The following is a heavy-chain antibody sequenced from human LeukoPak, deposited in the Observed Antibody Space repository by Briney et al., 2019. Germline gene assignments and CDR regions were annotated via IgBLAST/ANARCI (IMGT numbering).Heavy chain of an antibody. D-gene: IGHD3-3*01. J-gene: IGHJ4*02. Sequence: SETLSLTCSVSGGSIRSYYWSWIRHPAGKGLEWIGRIYPRGSTSYNPSLKSRVTMSVDMSKNQFSLRLNSVTAADTAVYYCARVAYDFDYFDYWGQGTLVTVSS. CDR3: ARVAYDFDYFDY. CDR2: IYPRGST. CDR1: GGSIRSYY. V-gene: IGHV4-4*07.